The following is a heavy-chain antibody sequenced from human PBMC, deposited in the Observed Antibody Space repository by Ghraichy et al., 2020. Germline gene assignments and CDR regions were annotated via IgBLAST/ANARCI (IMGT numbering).Heavy chain of an antibody. Sequence: SETLSLTCTVSGGSISSSSYYWGWIRQPPGKGLEWIGSIYYSGSTYYNPSLKSRVTISVDTSKNQFSLKLSSVTAADTAVYYCARRSSSWGYFQHWGQGTLVTVSS. CDR2: IYYSGST. J-gene: IGHJ1*01. CDR1: GGSISSSSYY. D-gene: IGHD6-13*01. V-gene: IGHV4-39*01. CDR3: ARRSSSWGYFQH.